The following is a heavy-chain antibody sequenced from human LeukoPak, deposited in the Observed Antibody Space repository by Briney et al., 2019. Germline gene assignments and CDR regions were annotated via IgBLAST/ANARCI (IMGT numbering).Heavy chain of an antibody. J-gene: IGHJ4*02. Sequence: SETLSLTCAVSGDSISSSNWWTWVRQPPGKGLEWIGEIYHSGSTNYNPSLKSRVTISVDQSKNQFSMKLSSVTAADTAVYYFARDSLFGSGAYVFGHWGQGTLVTVSS. D-gene: IGHD3-10*01. CDR3: ARDSLFGSGAYVFGH. V-gene: IGHV4-4*02. CDR2: IYHSGST. CDR1: GDSISSSNW.